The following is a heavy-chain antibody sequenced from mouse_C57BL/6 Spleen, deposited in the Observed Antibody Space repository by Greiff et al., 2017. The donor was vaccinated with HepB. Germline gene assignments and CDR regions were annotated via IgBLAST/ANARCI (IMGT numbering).Heavy chain of an antibody. J-gene: IGHJ2*01. CDR1: GYTFTSYW. Sequence: QVQLQQPGAELVRPGSSVKLSCKASGYTFTSYWMHWVKQRPIQGLEWIGNIDPSDSETHYNQKFKDKATLTVDKSSSTAYMQLSSLTYEDSAVYYCVRESDYDDGFDYWGQGTTLTVSS. D-gene: IGHD2-4*01. CDR3: VRESDYDDGFDY. V-gene: IGHV1-52*01. CDR2: IDPSDSET.